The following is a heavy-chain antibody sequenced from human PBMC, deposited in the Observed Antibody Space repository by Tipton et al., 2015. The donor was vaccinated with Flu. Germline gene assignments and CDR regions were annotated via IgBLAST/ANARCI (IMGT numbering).Heavy chain of an antibody. Sequence: TLSLTCSLSGGSISDYYYTWIRQPPGKGLEWIGSIFYTGNTDYSPSLKSRVTISLDTSKNQFSLELTSMTAADTAAYYCARVNRSWLVPWGQGTLVTVSS. CDR1: GGSISDYY. D-gene: IGHD2/OR15-2a*01. J-gene: IGHJ5*02. V-gene: IGHV4-59*13. CDR2: IFYTGNT. CDR3: ARVNRSWLVP.